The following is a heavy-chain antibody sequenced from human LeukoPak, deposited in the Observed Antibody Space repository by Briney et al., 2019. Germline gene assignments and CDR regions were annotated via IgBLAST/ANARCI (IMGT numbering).Heavy chain of an antibody. CDR2: IWYDGSNK. J-gene: IGHJ4*02. CDR3: ARDGKIRFLVWLLDC. Sequence: PGGSLRLSCAASGFTFSSYGMHWVRQAPGKGLEWVAVIWYDGSNKYYADSVKGRFTISRDNPKNTLYLQMNSLRAEDTAVYYCARDGKIRFLVWLLDCWGQGTLVTVSS. D-gene: IGHD3-3*01. V-gene: IGHV3-33*01. CDR1: GFTFSSYG.